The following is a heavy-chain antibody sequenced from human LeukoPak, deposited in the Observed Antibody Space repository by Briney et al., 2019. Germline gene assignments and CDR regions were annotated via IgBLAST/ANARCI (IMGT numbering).Heavy chain of an antibody. CDR1: GFTFSDYY. Sequence: PGGSLRLSCAASGFTFSDYYMSWIRQAPGKGLEWVSYISSSGSTIYYADSAKGRFTISRDNAKNSLYLQMNSLRAEDTAVYYCARSFSGTYSGSYGFDYWGQGTLVTVSS. J-gene: IGHJ4*02. V-gene: IGHV3-11*01. CDR2: ISSSGSTI. CDR3: ARSFSGTYSGSYGFDY. D-gene: IGHD1-26*01.